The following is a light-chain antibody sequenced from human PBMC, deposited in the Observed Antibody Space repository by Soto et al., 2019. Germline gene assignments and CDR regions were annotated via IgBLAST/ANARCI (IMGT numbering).Light chain of an antibody. J-gene: IGLJ1*01. CDR3: FSYEGTYTSYV. Sequence: QSVLTQPRSVCGSPGQSVTISCTGTSSDIGGYYYVSWYQQHPGKAPKLMIYDVTKRPSGVPDRFSASKSGITASLTISGLQAEDEADYYCFSYEGTYTSYVFGTGTKVTVL. CDR2: DVT. V-gene: IGLV2-11*01. CDR1: SSDIGGYYY.